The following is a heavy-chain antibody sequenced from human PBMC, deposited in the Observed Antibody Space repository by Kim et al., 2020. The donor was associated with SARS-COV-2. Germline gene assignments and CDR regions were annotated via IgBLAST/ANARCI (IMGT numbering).Heavy chain of an antibody. D-gene: IGHD3-10*01. V-gene: IGHV4-59*13. Sequence: SETLSLTCTVSGDSITNYYWSWIRQPPGKGLEWIGYIYYSGNTNYNPSATSRVTISVDTSKNQFSLRLTSVTAADTAVYYCARDRLGSGGPYGMDVWGQGTTVTVS. CDR2: IYYSGNT. CDR1: GDSITNYY. CDR3: ARDRLGSGGPYGMDV. J-gene: IGHJ6*02.